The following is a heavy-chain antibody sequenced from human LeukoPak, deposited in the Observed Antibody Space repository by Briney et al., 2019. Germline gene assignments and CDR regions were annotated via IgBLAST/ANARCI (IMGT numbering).Heavy chain of an antibody. V-gene: IGHV3-20*04. CDR1: GFTFDDYG. Sequence: GGSLRLSCAASGFTFDDYGMSWVRQAPGKGLEWVSGINWNGGSTHYADSVKGRFTISRDNSKNTLYLQMNSLRAEDTAVYYCAKESPRFDYWGQGTLVTVSS. CDR3: AKESPRFDY. J-gene: IGHJ4*02. CDR2: INWNGGST.